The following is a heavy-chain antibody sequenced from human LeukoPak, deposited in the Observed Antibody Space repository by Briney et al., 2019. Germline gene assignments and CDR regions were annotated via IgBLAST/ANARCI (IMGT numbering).Heavy chain of an antibody. V-gene: IGHV3-48*01. Sequence: PGGSLRLSCEASGFPFSNYGMNWVRQAPGKGPEWISYIGRSVGDTYYADSVKGRFAVSGDNGKNSLFLQMNDLRVEDTGVYYCAREHSYIYGSQYFDLWGSGTLVTVSS. CDR3: AREHSYIYGSQYFDL. J-gene: IGHJ2*01. CDR1: GFPFSNYG. D-gene: IGHD5-18*01. CDR2: IGRSVGDT.